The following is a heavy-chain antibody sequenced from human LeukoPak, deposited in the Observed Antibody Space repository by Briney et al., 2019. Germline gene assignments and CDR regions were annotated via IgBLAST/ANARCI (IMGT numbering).Heavy chain of an antibody. CDR2: ISAYNGNT. J-gene: IGHJ4*02. Sequence: GASVKVSSKASGYTFTSYGISWVRQAPGQGLEWMGWISAYNGNTNYAQKLQGRVTMTTDTSTSTAYMELRSLRSDDTAVYYCARRAATTVTTQYDYWGQGTLVTVSS. D-gene: IGHD4-17*01. CDR1: GYTFTSYG. CDR3: ARRAATTVTTQYDY. V-gene: IGHV1-18*04.